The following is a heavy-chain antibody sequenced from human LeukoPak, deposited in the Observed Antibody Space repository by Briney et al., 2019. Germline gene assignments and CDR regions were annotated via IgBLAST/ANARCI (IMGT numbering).Heavy chain of an antibody. J-gene: IGHJ4*02. CDR1: GYTFTGYY. Sequence: ASVKVSCKASGYTFTGYYMHWVRQAPGQGLEXMGWINPNSGGTNYVQKFQGRVTMTRDTSISTAYMELSRLRSDDTAVYYCTSGIAAADPDDYRGQGTLVTVSS. CDR3: TSGIAAADPDDY. CDR2: INPNSGGT. V-gene: IGHV1-2*02. D-gene: IGHD6-13*01.